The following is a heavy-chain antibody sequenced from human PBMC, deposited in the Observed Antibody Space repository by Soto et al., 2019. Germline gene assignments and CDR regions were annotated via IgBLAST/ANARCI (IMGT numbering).Heavy chain of an antibody. Sequence: QVQLVESGGGVVQPGRSLRLSCAASGFTFSRHGMHWVRQAPGKGLEWVALISYDGSNKYYADSVKGRFTISRDNSKNTLLLQMNSLRAEDTAVYYCAKETGIQFDYWGQGTLVTVSS. CDR1: GFTFSRHG. D-gene: IGHD3-3*02. CDR2: ISYDGSNK. J-gene: IGHJ4*02. V-gene: IGHV3-30*18. CDR3: AKETGIQFDY.